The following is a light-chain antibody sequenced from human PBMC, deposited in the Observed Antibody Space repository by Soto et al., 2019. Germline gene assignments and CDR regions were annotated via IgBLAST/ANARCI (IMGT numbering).Light chain of an antibody. CDR1: SSDVGGYNY. CDR2: EVS. Sequence: QSALTQPASVSGSPGQSITIPCTGTSSDVGGYNYVSWYQQHPGKAPKLMIYEVSYRPSGVSNRFSGSKSGNTASLTISGLQAEDEADYYCCSYTTSSTDVFGTGTKVTV. CDR3: CSYTTSSTDV. V-gene: IGLV2-14*01. J-gene: IGLJ1*01.